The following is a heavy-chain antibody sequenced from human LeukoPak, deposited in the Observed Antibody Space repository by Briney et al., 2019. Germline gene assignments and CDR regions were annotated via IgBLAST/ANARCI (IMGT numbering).Heavy chain of an antibody. Sequence: RGESLKISCKGSGYSFTSYWIGWVRQMPGKGLEWMGIIYPGDSDTRYSPSFQGQVTISADKSISTAYLQWSSLKASGTAMYYCATREGAARLPSAFDIWGQGTMVTVSS. CDR3: ATREGAARLPSAFDI. CDR2: IYPGDSDT. J-gene: IGHJ3*02. CDR1: GYSFTSYW. D-gene: IGHD6-6*01. V-gene: IGHV5-51*01.